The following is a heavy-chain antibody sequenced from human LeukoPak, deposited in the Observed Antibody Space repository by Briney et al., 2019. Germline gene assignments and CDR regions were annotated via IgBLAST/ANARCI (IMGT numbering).Heavy chain of an antibody. CDR3: AKNPDALRFLEWLLGGYFDY. CDR1: GFTFSSYA. D-gene: IGHD3-3*01. V-gene: IGHV3-23*01. Sequence: GGSLRLSCAASGFTFSSYAMSWVRQAPGKGLEWVSAISGSGGSTYYADSVKGRFTISRDNSKNTLYLQMNSRSAEDTAVYYCAKNPDALRFLEWLLGGYFDYWGQGTLVTVSS. CDR2: ISGSGGST. J-gene: IGHJ4*02.